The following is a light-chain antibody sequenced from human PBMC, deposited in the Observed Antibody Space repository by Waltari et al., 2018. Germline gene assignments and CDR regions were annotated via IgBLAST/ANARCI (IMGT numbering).Light chain of an antibody. CDR2: EVS. CDR3: SSYRSSSSVV. J-gene: IGLJ2*01. V-gene: IGLV2-14*01. Sequence: QSALTQPASVSGSPGQSLTISCTGTSSDVGGYNYVSWYQHHPGKAPKLMIYEVSNRPSGVSNRFAGSKSGNTASLTISGLQAEDEADYYCSSYRSSSSVVCGGGTKRTV. CDR1: SSDVGGYNY.